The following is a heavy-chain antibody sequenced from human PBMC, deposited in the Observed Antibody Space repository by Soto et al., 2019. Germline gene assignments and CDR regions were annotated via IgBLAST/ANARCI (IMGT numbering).Heavy chain of an antibody. V-gene: IGHV4-4*07. CDR3: ARDGEYTSGWYSFDS. CDR1: GASISDYY. J-gene: IGHJ5*01. D-gene: IGHD6-19*01. Sequence: SETLSLTCTVSGASISDYYWSWIRQPAGQALEWIGRVYVTGKTYFNPSLKSRVTMSVDTSNNQVSLKPSSVTAADSAIYYCARDGEYTSGWYSFDSCGPGTLVTVSS. CDR2: VYVTGKT.